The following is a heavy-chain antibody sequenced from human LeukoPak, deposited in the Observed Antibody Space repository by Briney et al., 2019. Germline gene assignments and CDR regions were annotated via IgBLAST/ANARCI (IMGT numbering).Heavy chain of an antibody. CDR1: GGSISSYY. D-gene: IGHD6-19*01. CDR3: ARAVAGNPYDAFDI. Sequence: PSETLSLTCTVSGGSISSYYWSWIRQPPGKGLEWIGYIYYSGSTNYNPSLKSRVTISVDTSKNQFSLKLSSVTAADTAVYYCARAVAGNPYDAFDIWGQGTMVTVSS. V-gene: IGHV4-59*01. J-gene: IGHJ3*02. CDR2: IYYSGST.